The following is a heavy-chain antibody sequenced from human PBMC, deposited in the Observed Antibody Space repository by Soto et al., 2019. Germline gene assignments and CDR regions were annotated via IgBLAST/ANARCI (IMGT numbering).Heavy chain of an antibody. Sequence: GGSLRLSCAASGFTFSSYAMSWVRQAPGKGLEWVSAISGSGGSTYYADSVKGRFTISRDNSKNTLYLQMNSLRAEDTAVYYCAKPGIAVAGTLYYYYYMDVWGKGTTVTVSS. CDR2: ISGSGGST. V-gene: IGHV3-23*01. CDR1: GFTFSSYA. J-gene: IGHJ6*03. D-gene: IGHD6-19*01. CDR3: AKPGIAVAGTLYYYYYMDV.